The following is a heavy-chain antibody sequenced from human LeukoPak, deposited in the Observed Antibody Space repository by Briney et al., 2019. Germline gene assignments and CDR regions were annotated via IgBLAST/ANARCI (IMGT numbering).Heavy chain of an antibody. Sequence: SETLSLTCGLSRGSLSSTNYWSWARQAPGRGLEGIGEIAHDGTRNYNSALRSRVAMSFDRANNYFSLSLTAVTAADTAFYYCTRENRPFCPCAFWGQGVLVTVSS. CDR2: IAHDGTR. J-gene: IGHJ4*02. CDR1: RGSLSSTNY. D-gene: IGHD2-21*01. CDR3: TRENRPFCPCAF. V-gene: IGHV4-4*02.